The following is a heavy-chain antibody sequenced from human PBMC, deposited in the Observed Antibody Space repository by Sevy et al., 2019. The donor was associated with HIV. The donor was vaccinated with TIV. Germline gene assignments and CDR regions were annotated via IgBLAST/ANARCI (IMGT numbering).Heavy chain of an antibody. CDR1: GFTFSSYS. V-gene: IGHV3-48*02. D-gene: IGHD4-17*01. J-gene: IGHJ3*02. Sequence: GGSLRLSCAASGFTFSSYSMNWVRQAPGKGLEWVSSISSSSSTIYYADSVKGRFTISRDNAKNSLYLQMNSLRDEDTAVYYCARGPGEVTPSHAFDIWGQGTMVTVSS. CDR2: ISSSSSTI. CDR3: ARGPGEVTPSHAFDI.